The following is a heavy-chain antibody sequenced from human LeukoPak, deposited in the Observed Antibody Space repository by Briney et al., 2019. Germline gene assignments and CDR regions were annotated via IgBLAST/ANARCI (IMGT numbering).Heavy chain of an antibody. D-gene: IGHD5-12*01. Sequence: PGGSLRLSCAASGFTFSSYWMHWVRQAPGKGLAWVSGMNSDGSRTSYADSVKGRFTISRDNAKNTLYLQMNSLRAEDTAVYYCARGGFPVHYYYMDAWGKGTTVTISS. CDR1: GFTFSSYW. J-gene: IGHJ6*03. V-gene: IGHV3-74*01. CDR2: MNSDGSRT. CDR3: ARGGFPVHYYYMDA.